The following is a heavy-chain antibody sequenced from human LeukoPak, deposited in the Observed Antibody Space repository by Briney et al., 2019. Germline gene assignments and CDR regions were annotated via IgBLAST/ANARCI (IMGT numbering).Heavy chain of an antibody. D-gene: IGHD3-10*01. CDR1: GFTFSSYA. CDR2: ISGSGGST. J-gene: IGHJ5*02. Sequence: PGGSLRLSCAASGFTFSSYAMSWVRQAPGKGLGWVSAISGSGGSTYYADSVKGRFTISRDNSKNTLYLQMNSLRAEDTAVYYCAKDQGYYGSGSYYEFNWFDPWGQGTLVTVSS. CDR3: AKDQGYYGSGSYYEFNWFDP. V-gene: IGHV3-23*01.